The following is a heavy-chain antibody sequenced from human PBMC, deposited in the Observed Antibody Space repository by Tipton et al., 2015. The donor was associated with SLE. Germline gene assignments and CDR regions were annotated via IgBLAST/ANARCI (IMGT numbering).Heavy chain of an antibody. D-gene: IGHD3-22*01. J-gene: IGHJ4*02. V-gene: IGHV4-31*03. CDR1: GGSISSGGYY. CDR2: IYYSGST. CDR3: ARGGPDSSGDDY. Sequence: LRLSCTVSGGSISSGGYYWSWFRQHPGKGLEWIGYIYYSGSTYYNPSLKSRVTISVDTSKNQFSLKLSSVTAADTAVYYCARGGPDSSGDDYWGQGTLVTVSS.